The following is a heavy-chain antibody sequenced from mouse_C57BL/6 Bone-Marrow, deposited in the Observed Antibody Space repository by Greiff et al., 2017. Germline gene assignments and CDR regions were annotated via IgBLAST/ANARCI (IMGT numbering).Heavy chain of an antibody. CDR1: GFTFSDFY. CDR3: ARDALTGTGYYAMDY. CDR2: SRNKANDYTT. J-gene: IGHJ4*01. Sequence: EVQLVESGGGLVQSGRSLRLSCATSGFTFSDFYMEWVRQAPGKGLEWIAASRNKANDYTTEYSASVKGRFIVSRDTSQSILYLQMNALRAEDTAIYYCARDALTGTGYYAMDYWGQGTSVTVSS. D-gene: IGHD4-1*01. V-gene: IGHV7-1*01.